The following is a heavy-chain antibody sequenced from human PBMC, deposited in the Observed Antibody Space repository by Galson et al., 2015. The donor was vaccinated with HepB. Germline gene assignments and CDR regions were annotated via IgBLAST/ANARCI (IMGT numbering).Heavy chain of an antibody. CDR1: GFTFSNAR. CDR2: IKSKTDGGTT. D-gene: IGHD3-16*01. J-gene: IGHJ4*02. CDR3: TTDLSF. V-gene: IGHV3-15*01. Sequence: SLRLSCAASGFTFSNARMSWVRQAPGKGLEWVGHIKSKTDGGTTDYAAPVKGRFTISRDDSKNTLYLQMNSLKTEDTAVYYCTTDLSFWGQGTLFTVSS.